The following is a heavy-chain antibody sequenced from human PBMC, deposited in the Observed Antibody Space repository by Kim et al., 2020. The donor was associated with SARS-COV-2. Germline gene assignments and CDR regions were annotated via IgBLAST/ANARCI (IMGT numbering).Heavy chain of an antibody. D-gene: IGHD5-18*01. CDR2: ISYDGSNK. Sequence: GGSLRLSCAASVFTFSSYGMHWVRQAPGKGLEWVAVISYDGSNKYYADSVKGRFTISRDNSKNTLYLQMNSLRAEDTAVYYCARDGEPQGLWIQRYYYYYYGMDVWGQGTTVTVSS. CDR1: VFTFSSYG. CDR3: ARDGEPQGLWIQRYYYYYYGMDV. V-gene: IGHV3-33*05. J-gene: IGHJ6*02.